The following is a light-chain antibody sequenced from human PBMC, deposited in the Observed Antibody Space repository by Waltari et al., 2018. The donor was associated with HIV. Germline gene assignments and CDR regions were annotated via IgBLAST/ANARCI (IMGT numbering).Light chain of an antibody. J-gene: IGKJ2*01. CDR3: QQYYSIPYT. CDR2: WAS. CDR1: QTLLYSSNNKNY. V-gene: IGKV4-1*01. Sequence: DIVMTQSPASLAVSLGERATINCKSSQTLLYSSNNKNYLAWYQQKPGQPPKLLMYWASARESGVPGRFSGSGYGTDFTLSISSLQAEDVSVYYCQQYYSIPYTFGQGTKLEIK.